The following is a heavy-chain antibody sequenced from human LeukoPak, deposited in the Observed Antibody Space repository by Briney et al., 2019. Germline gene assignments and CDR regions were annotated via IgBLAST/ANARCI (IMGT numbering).Heavy chain of an antibody. V-gene: IGHV3-9*01. J-gene: IGHJ6*02. CDR3: AKADTDDVVPVAYGMVV. CDR1: GFTFDDYA. CDR2: INWNSGSI. D-gene: IGHD2-2*01. Sequence: GGSLRLSCAASGFTFDDYAMHWVRQAPGKGLEWVSGINWNSGSIGYADSVKGRFTISRDNAKNSLYLQMNSLRAEDTALYYCAKADTDDVVPVAYGMVVWGQGTTATVSS.